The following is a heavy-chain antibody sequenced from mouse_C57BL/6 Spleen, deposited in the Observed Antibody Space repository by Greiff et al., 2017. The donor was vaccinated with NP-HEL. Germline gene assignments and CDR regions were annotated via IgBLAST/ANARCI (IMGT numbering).Heavy chain of an antibody. Sequence: QVQLKECGPGILQPSQTLSLTCSFSGFSLSTFGMGVGWIRQPSGKGLEWLAHIWWDDDKYYNPALKSRLTISKDTSKNHVFLKISNVDTADTATYYCARIEGYGSSYDDYFDYWGQGTTLTVSS. D-gene: IGHD1-1*01. J-gene: IGHJ2*01. CDR3: ARIEGYGSSYDDYFDY. V-gene: IGHV8-8*01. CDR2: IWWDDDK. CDR1: GFSLSTFGMG.